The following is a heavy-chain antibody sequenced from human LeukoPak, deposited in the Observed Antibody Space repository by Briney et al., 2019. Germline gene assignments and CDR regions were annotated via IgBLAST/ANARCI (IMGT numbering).Heavy chain of an antibody. CDR3: ARGPRNDP. J-gene: IGHJ5*02. V-gene: IGHV1-8*01. CDR2: VHPDSGNT. D-gene: IGHD1-14*01. CDR1: AYPFSTCE. Sequence: ASVKVSCKTSAYPFSTCEINWVRQAAGQGLEWLGWVHPDSGNTDYAQKFRGRVTMSRDTSTSTAYMELSGLRLDDTAVYFCARGPRNDPWGQGTLVTVSS.